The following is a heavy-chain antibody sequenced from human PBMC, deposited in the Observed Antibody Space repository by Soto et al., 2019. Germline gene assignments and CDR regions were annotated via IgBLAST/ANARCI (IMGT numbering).Heavy chain of an antibody. V-gene: IGHV4-34*01. CDR2: INHRGST. Sequence: LSLTCVVYGGSFSGYYWSWIRQSPGKGLEWIGGINHRGSTNYNPSLESRVTISVDTSKNQFSLKLPSVTAADTAMYYCARDGFCTSTTCRVGNWFDPWGQGTLVTVSS. J-gene: IGHJ5*02. D-gene: IGHD2-2*01. CDR3: ARDGFCTSTTCRVGNWFDP. CDR1: GGSFSGYY.